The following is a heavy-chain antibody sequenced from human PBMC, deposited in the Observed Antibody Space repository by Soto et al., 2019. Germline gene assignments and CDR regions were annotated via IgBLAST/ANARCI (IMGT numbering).Heavy chain of an antibody. J-gene: IGHJ4*02. D-gene: IGHD2-21*02. CDR2: INSDGSTT. V-gene: IGHV3-74*01. Sequence: EVQLVESGGGLVQPGGSLRLSCAASGFTFSSYWMHWVRQTPGKGLVWVSRINSDGSTTSYADSVKSRFTISRDNAKNTLFLQMNSLRAEDTAVYYCARVAVTQYHFDYWGQGTLVTVSS. CDR3: ARVAVTQYHFDY. CDR1: GFTFSSYW.